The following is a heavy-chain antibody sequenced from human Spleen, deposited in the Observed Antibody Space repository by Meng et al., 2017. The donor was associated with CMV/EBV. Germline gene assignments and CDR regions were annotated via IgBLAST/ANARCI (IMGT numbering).Heavy chain of an antibody. J-gene: IGHJ4*02. CDR2: INPSGGAT. CDR1: GYTFTRYH. V-gene: IGHV1-46*01. Sequence: AFGYTFTRYHIHWVRQAPGQGLEWMGIINPSGGATTYAQKFQGRVTMTRDTSTSTVYMELSSLRSEDTAVYYCATDGRNLVRAPGDYWGQGTLVTVSS. D-gene: IGHD3-10*01. CDR3: ATDGRNLVRAPGDY.